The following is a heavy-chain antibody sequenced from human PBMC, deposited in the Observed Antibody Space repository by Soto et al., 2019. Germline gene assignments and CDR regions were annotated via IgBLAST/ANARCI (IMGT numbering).Heavy chain of an antibody. V-gene: IGHV3-33*01. Sequence: QVQLVESGGGVVQPGRSLRLSCAASGFTFSGYGWHGVAQVPGKGLGWGPVIWYDGSNKYYADSVKGRFTISRDNSKNTLYLQMNSLRAEDTAVYYCARVGGFDFLPPYYGMDVWGQGTTVTVSS. J-gene: IGHJ6*02. CDR3: ARVGGFDFLPPYYGMDV. CDR1: GFTFSGYG. D-gene: IGHD3-9*01. CDR2: IWYDGSNK.